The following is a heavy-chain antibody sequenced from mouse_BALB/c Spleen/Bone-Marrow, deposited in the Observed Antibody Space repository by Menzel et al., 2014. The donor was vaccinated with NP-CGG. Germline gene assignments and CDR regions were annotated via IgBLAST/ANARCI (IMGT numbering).Heavy chain of an antibody. V-gene: IGHV1-76*01. D-gene: IGHD2-4*01. CDR2: IYPGSGNT. CDR3: AMSMNTTGESSMDY. J-gene: IGHJ4*01. Sequence: QVQLQQSGAELARPGASVKLSCKASGYIFTDYYINWVKQRTGQGLEWIGEIYPGSGNTYYNEKFKGKATLTADKSSSTAYMQLSSLTSEDSAVYFCAMSMNTTGESSMDYWGQGTSVTVSS. CDR1: GYIFTDYY.